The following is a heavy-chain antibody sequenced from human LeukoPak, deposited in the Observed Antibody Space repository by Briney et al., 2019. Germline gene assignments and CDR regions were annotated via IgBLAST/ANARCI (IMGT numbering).Heavy chain of an antibody. CDR2: IRYDGSNK. CDR1: GFTVSSNY. CDR3: AKGYYYDSSGYYSQYYFDY. Sequence: PGGSLRLSCAASGFTVSSNYMSWVRQAPGKGLEWVAFIRYDGSNKYYADSVKGRFTISRDNSKNTLYLQVNSLRAEDTAVYYCAKGYYYDSSGYYSQYYFDYWGQGTLVTVSS. D-gene: IGHD3-22*01. V-gene: IGHV3-30*02. J-gene: IGHJ4*02.